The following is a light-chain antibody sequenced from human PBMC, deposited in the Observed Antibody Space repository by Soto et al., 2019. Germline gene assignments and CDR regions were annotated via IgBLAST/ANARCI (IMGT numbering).Light chain of an antibody. Sequence: IPLSPSPSSLSASVGGRVTITCRASQGIRTYLTWYQQKPGKAPKLLIYAASSLQSGVPSRFSGSGSETEFTLTISSLQPDDFATYYCQHYNSYSEAFGQGTKVDIK. CDR1: QGIRTY. CDR3: QHYNSYSEA. CDR2: AAS. J-gene: IGKJ1*01. V-gene: IGKV1-5*01.